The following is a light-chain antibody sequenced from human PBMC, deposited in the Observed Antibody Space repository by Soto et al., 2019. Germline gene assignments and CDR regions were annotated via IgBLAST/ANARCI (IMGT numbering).Light chain of an antibody. CDR1: QSVSSSY. Sequence: EIVLTQSPGTLSLSPGERATLSCRASQSVSSSYLAWYQQKPGQAPRLLIYGASSRATGIPDRFSGSGSGNYFTLTISSLESDDFAGYYWQQYRSSPFSSFAQRTKLEIK. CDR3: QQYRSSPFSS. CDR2: GAS. V-gene: IGKV3-20*01. J-gene: IGKJ2*01.